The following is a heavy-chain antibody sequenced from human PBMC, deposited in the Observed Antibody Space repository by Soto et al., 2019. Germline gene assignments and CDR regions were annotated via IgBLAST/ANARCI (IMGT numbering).Heavy chain of an antibody. CDR3: ARSDWFDP. CDR2: IKSDGSVT. Sequence: EVQLVESGGASVQPGGSLKLSCAAPGFTFSGYWMHWVRQAPGKGLVWVARIKSDGSVTSYADSVKGRFTISRDNPKNTLYLEINSLRAEDTPVYYCARSDWFDPWGQGTLVTFSS. J-gene: IGHJ5*02. V-gene: IGHV3-74*01. CDR1: GFTFSGYW.